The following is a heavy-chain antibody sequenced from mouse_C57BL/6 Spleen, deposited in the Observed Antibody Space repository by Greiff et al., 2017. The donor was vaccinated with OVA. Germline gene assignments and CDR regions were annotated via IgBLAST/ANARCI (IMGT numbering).Heavy chain of an antibody. D-gene: IGHD1-1*01. J-gene: IGHJ4*01. CDR1: GFSLTSYG. V-gene: IGHV2-6*03. Sequence: QVQLKESGPGLVAPSQSLSITCTVSGFSLTSYGVHWVRQPPGKGLEWLVVIWSDGSTTYNSALKSRLSISKDNSKSQVFLKMNSLQADDTAMYYCATVITPDYYAMDYWGQGTSVTVSS. CDR3: ATVITPDYYAMDY. CDR2: IWSDGST.